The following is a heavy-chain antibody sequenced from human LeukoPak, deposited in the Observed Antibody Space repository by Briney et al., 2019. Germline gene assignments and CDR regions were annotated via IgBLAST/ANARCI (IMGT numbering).Heavy chain of an antibody. D-gene: IGHD6-19*01. Sequence: GGSLRLSCAASRFTFSSYWMTWVRQAPGKGLEWVANIKRDGSEKYYVDSVKGRFTISRDNAKNSLYLQMNSLRAEDTAVYYCAKGYSSGWYYFDYWGQGTLVTVSS. CDR3: AKGYSSGWYYFDY. J-gene: IGHJ4*02. CDR2: IKRDGSEK. CDR1: RFTFSSYW. V-gene: IGHV3-7*03.